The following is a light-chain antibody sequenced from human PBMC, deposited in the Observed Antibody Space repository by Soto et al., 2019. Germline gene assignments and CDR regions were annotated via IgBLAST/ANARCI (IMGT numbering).Light chain of an antibody. CDR2: DAS. CDR1: QSVSSY. CDR3: QQRSNWHLT. V-gene: IGKV3-11*01. Sequence: EIVLTQSPATLSLSPGERATLSCRASQSVSSYLAWYQQKPGQAPRLLIYDASNRATGIPARFSGSGSGTDFTLTISSLEPEDFDVYYCQQRSNWHLTLGGATNVHIK. J-gene: IGKJ4*01.